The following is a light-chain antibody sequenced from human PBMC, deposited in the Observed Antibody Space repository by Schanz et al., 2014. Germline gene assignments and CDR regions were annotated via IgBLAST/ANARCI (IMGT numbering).Light chain of an antibody. J-gene: IGKJ5*01. CDR2: GAS. CDR1: QSISTD. Sequence: EIVMTQSPATLSVSPGERVTLSCRASQSISTDLAWYQQKPGQAPRLLIYGASSRATGIPDRFSGSGSGTDFTLTISRLEPEDFAVYYCQQYGSSPRTFGQGTRLEIK. V-gene: IGKV3-20*01. CDR3: QQYGSSPRT.